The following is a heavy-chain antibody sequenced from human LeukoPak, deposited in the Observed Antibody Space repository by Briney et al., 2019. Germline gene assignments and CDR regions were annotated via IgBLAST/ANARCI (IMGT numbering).Heavy chain of an antibody. Sequence: GGSLRLSCAASGFTFSSYGMHWVRQAPGKGLEWVAVISYDGSNKYYADSVKGRFTISRDNSKNMLYLQMNSLRAEDTAVYYCAKDESSGWYYFDYWGQGTLVTVSS. V-gene: IGHV3-30*18. J-gene: IGHJ4*02. CDR3: AKDESSGWYYFDY. D-gene: IGHD6-19*01. CDR1: GFTFSSYG. CDR2: ISYDGSNK.